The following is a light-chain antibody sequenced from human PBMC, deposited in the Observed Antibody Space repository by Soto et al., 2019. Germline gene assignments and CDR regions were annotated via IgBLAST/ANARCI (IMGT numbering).Light chain of an antibody. Sequence: EIVLTQSPGTLSLAPGERATLSCRASQSVSSSYLAWYQQKSGQAPRLLIYGASSRATGIPDRFSGSGSGTDFTLTISRLEPEDFAVYFCQQYDSSLTWTFGQGTKVDIK. CDR3: QQYDSSLTWT. CDR1: QSVSSSY. V-gene: IGKV3-20*01. J-gene: IGKJ1*01. CDR2: GAS.